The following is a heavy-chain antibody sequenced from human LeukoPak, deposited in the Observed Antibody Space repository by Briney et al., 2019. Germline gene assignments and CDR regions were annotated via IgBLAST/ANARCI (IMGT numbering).Heavy chain of an antibody. V-gene: IGHV1-8*01. D-gene: IGHD4-17*01. CDR3: ARYNAPVTTYAFDI. J-gene: IGHJ3*02. CDR1: GYTFTSYD. Sequence: ASVTVSCMASGYTFTSYDINWVRQATGQGLAWMGWMNPNSGNTGYAQKFQGRVTMTRNTSISTAYMELSSLRSEDTAVYYCARYNAPVTTYAFDIWGQGTMVTVSS. CDR2: MNPNSGNT.